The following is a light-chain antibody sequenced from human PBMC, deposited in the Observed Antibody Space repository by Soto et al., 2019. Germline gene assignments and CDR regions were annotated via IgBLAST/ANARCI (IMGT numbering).Light chain of an antibody. CDR3: QQRSSWPL. V-gene: IGKV3-15*01. Sequence: EIVMTQSPATLSVSPGERATLSCRASQSVSSNLAWYQQKPGQAPRLLIYGASTRATGIPARFSGSGSGTEFTLTISSLQSEDFAVYYCQQRSSWPLFGGGTKVDIK. CDR2: GAS. J-gene: IGKJ4*01. CDR1: QSVSSN.